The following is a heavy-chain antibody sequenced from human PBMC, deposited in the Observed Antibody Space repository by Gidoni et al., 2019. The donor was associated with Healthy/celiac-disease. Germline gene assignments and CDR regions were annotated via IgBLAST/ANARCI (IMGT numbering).Heavy chain of an antibody. CDR2: ISYDGSNK. D-gene: IGHD4-17*01. Sequence: QVQLVESGGGVVQPGRSLRLSCAASGFTFSSYGMHWVRQAPGKGLEWVAVISYDGSNKYYADSVKGRFTISRDNSKNTLYLQMNSLRAEDTAVYYCAKGITVTTLGVDYWGQGTLVTVSS. J-gene: IGHJ4*02. CDR1: GFTFSSYG. V-gene: IGHV3-30*18. CDR3: AKGITVTTLGVDY.